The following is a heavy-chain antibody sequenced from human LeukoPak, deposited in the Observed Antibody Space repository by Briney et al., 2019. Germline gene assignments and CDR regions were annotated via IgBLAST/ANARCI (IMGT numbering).Heavy chain of an antibody. CDR1: GFTFDDYG. Sequence: PGGSLRLSCAASGFTFDDYGMNWVRQAPGKGLEWVSGINWNGDRTGYADSVKGRFTISRDNAKNSLYLQMNSLRAEGTALFYCARVRGGYSAYDFGAFDIWGQGTMVTVSS. CDR2: INWNGDRT. CDR3: ARVRGGYSAYDFGAFDI. J-gene: IGHJ3*02. D-gene: IGHD5-12*01. V-gene: IGHV3-20*04.